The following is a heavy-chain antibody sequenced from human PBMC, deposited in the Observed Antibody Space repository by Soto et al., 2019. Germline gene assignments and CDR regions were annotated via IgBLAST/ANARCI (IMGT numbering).Heavy chain of an antibody. V-gene: IGHV3-23*01. D-gene: IGHD2-8*02. CDR2: ISGNGVST. J-gene: IGHJ4*02. Sequence: GGSLRLSCAASGFTFSSYAMSWVRQAPGKGLEWVSGISGNGVSTYYAGSVKGRFTISRDSSKNTLYLQMNNLRAEDTAVYYCAKSNKYTGGYYEYWGQGTLVTVSS. CDR3: AKSNKYTGGYYEY. CDR1: GFTFSSYA.